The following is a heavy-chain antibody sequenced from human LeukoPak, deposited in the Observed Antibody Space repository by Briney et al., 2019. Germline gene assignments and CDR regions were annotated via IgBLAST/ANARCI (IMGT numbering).Heavy chain of an antibody. CDR2: IYYSGDT. CDR3: ARSGAVTHNVFDN. D-gene: IGHD4-17*01. CDR1: GGSFSGYY. Sequence: SETLSLTCAVYGGSFSGYYWSWIRQPPGKELEWIGDIYYSGDTNYNPSLKSRVTISVDTSKNQFSLKLSSVTAPDTAVYYCARSGAVTHNVFDNWGQGTLVTVSS. V-gene: IGHV4-59*01. J-gene: IGHJ4*02.